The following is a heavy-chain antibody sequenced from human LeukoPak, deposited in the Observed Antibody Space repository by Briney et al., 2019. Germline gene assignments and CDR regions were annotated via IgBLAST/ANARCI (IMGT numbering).Heavy chain of an antibody. J-gene: IGHJ5*02. CDR2: IYTSGST. V-gene: IGHV4-59*10. D-gene: IGHD1-26*01. CDR1: GGSFSGYY. Sequence: PSETLSLTCAVYGGSFSGYYWSWIRQPAGKGLEWIGRIYTSGSTNYNPSLKSRVTMSVDTSKNQFSLKLSSVTAADTAVYYCARSGSYSFWFDPWGQGTLVTVSS. CDR3: ARSGSYSFWFDP.